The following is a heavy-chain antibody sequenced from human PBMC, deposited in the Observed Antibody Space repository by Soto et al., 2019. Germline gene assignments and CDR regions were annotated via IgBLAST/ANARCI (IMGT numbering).Heavy chain of an antibody. CDR3: ARDMFNSSSWPFDY. CDR2: IKSKTDGGTT. Sequence: PGGSLRLSCAASGFTFSNAWMNWVRQAPGKGLEWVGRIKSKTDGGTTDYAAPVKGRFTISRDDSKNTLYLQMNSLKTEDTAVYYCARDMFNSSSWPFDYWGQGTLVTVSS. CDR1: GFTFSNAW. V-gene: IGHV3-15*07. J-gene: IGHJ4*02. D-gene: IGHD6-13*01.